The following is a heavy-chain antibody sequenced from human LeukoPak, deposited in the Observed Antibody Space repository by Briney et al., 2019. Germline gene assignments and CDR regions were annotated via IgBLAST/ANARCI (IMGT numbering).Heavy chain of an antibody. Sequence: SETLSLTCTVSGYSIGSGYYWGWIRQPPGKGLEWIGSIYHSGSTYYNPSLKSRVTIPVDTSKNQFSLKLNSVTAADTAVYYCARHRSKWLQSSFDYWGQGTLVTVSS. D-gene: IGHD5-24*01. V-gene: IGHV4-38-2*02. CDR1: GYSIGSGYY. CDR2: IYHSGST. J-gene: IGHJ4*02. CDR3: ARHRSKWLQSSFDY.